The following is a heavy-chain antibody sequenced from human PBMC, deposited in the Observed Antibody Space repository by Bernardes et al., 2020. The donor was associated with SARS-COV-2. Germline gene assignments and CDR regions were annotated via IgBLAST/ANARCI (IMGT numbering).Heavy chain of an antibody. CDR1: GDSIDSSSW. Sequence: SETLSLTCVVSGDSIDSSSWWSWVRQAPGKGLEWIGNIYHDGRTNYRPSVKGRVNISVDKSKNQVSLKVNSVTAADSAVYYCAREGVGAFDSWGQGTLVTVSS. D-gene: IGHD1-26*01. CDR3: AREGVGAFDS. J-gene: IGHJ4*02. V-gene: IGHV4-4*02. CDR2: IYHDGRT.